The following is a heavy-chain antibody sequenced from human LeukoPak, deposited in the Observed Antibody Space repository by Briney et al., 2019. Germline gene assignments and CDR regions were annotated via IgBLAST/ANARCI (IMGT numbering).Heavy chain of an antibody. J-gene: IGHJ4*02. D-gene: IGHD2-15*01. V-gene: IGHV3-21*01. CDR3: PRGGTTPTPQDY. CDR1: GFTFSSYS. Sequence: GGSLRLSCAASGFTFSSYSMNSVRQALGEGVECVSSISSSSSYIDYAESLNGLFTISSDNAKNSLYLQMNSLRADDTAVYKCPRGGTTPTPQDYWGQGTLVTVSS. CDR2: ISSSSSYI.